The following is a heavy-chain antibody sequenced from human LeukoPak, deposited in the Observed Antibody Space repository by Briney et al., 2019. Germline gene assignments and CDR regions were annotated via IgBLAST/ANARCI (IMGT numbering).Heavy chain of an antibody. V-gene: IGHV4-39*01. CDR3: AGLRTGSQLKSAEY. J-gene: IGHJ4*02. CDR1: GGSLSSPNYF. CDR2: THSSGRT. D-gene: IGHD1-1*01. Sequence: SSETLSLTCAVSGGSLSSPNYFWGWIRQPPGKGLEWIGQTHSSGRTYSNPSLNSRVTISGDTSNNQFSLRLTSVTAADAALYFCAGLRTGSQLKSAEYWGKGTLVTVSS.